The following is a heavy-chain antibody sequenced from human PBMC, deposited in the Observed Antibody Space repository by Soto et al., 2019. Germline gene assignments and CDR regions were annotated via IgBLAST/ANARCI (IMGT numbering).Heavy chain of an antibody. CDR3: ARVLEYYDILTGYYREYYFDY. CDR1: GGSISSYY. Sequence: SETLSLTCTVSGGSISSYYWSWIRQPPGKGLEWIGYIYYSGSTNYNPSLKSRVTISVDTSKNQFSLKLSSVTAADTAVYYCARVLEYYDILTGYYREYYFDYWGQGTLVTVPQ. D-gene: IGHD3-9*01. J-gene: IGHJ4*02. CDR2: IYYSGST. V-gene: IGHV4-59*01.